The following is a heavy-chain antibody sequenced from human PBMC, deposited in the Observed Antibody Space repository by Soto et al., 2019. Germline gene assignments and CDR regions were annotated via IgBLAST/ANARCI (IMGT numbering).Heavy chain of an antibody. CDR2: IIPIFDTT. Sequence: ASVKVSCKASGGTFSSYAINWVRQAPGQGLEWMGGIIPIFDTTNYAQKFQGRVTLTADESTSTAYMELNSLTSEDTAIYYCARSYGSGTYGYFDPWGQGTPVTVSS. CDR3: ARSYGSGTYGYFDP. J-gene: IGHJ5*02. V-gene: IGHV1-69*13. CDR1: GGTFSSYA. D-gene: IGHD3-10*01.